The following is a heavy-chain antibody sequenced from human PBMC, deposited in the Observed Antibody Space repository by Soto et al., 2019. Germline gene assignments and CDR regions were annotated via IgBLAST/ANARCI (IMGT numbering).Heavy chain of an antibody. CDR3: ATASSPPPADPLFAY. J-gene: IGHJ4*02. Sequence: GASVKVSCKVSGYTLTELSMHWVRQAPGKGLEWMGGFDPEDGETIYAQKFQGRVTMTEDTSTDTAYMELSSLRSEDTAVYYCATASSPPPADPLFAYWGQGTLVTVSP. D-gene: IGHD2-15*01. CDR2: FDPEDGET. CDR1: GYTLTELS. V-gene: IGHV1-24*01.